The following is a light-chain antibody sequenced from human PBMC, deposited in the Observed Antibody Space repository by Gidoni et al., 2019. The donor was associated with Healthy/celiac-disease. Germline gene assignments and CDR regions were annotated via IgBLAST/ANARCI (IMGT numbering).Light chain of an antibody. V-gene: IGLV3-1*01. J-gene: IGLJ2*01. CDR2: QDS. CDR1: KLGDKY. Sequence: SSELTQPPSVSVSPGQTARITRSGDKLGDKYACWYQQKPGQSPVLVIYQDSKRPSGIPERFSGSNSGNTATLTISGTQAMDEADYYCQAWDSSTVVFGGGTKLTVL. CDR3: QAWDSSTVV.